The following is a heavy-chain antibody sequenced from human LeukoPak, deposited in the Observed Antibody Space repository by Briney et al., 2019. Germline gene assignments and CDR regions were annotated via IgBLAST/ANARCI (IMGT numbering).Heavy chain of an antibody. CDR3: ARGRAGIAAAGFDY. V-gene: IGHV3-30-3*01. CDR2: ISFDGGNK. Sequence: SGGSLRLSCATSGFTFSMSAMHWVRLAPGKGLDWIAVISFDGGNKFYADSVKGRFSISRDNSKNTLYLQMNSLGLDDTAVYFCARGRAGIAAAGFDYWGQGTLVTVSS. CDR1: GFTFSMSA. D-gene: IGHD6-13*01. J-gene: IGHJ4*02.